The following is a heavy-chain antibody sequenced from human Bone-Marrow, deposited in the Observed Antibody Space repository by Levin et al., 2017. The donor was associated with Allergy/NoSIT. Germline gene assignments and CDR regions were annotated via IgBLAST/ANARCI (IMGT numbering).Heavy chain of an antibody. Sequence: SETLSLTCTVSGGSISSSSYYWGWIRQPPGTGLEWIGCIYYSGSTYYNPSLKSRVTISVDTSKNQFSLNLTSVTAADTAVYYCARLEWGAATRTFDIWGQGTMVTVSS. V-gene: IGHV4-39*01. J-gene: IGHJ3*02. CDR3: ARLEWGAATRTFDI. CDR2: IYYSGST. D-gene: IGHD3-3*01. CDR1: GGSISSSSYY.